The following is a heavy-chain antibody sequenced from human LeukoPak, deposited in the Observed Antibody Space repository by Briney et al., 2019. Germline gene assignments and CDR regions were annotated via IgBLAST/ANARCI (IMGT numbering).Heavy chain of an antibody. Sequence: GESLKISCKGSGYSFTTYWIGWVRQMPGKGLEWMGTIYPGDSDTRYSPSFQGQVTISADKSISTAYLQWSSLKASDTAMYYCARFHCSGGSCYADYYYYMDVWGKGTTVTVSS. CDR2: IYPGDSDT. D-gene: IGHD2-15*01. CDR3: ARFHCSGGSCYADYYYYMDV. J-gene: IGHJ6*03. CDR1: GYSFTTYW. V-gene: IGHV5-51*01.